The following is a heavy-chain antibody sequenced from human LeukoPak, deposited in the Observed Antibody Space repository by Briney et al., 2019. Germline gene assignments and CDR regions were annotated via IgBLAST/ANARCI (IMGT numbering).Heavy chain of an antibody. CDR1: GFTFSSYS. CDR3: ARDHLGGYADAFDI. D-gene: IGHD6-25*01. Sequence: GGSLRLSCAASGFTFSSYSMNWVRQAPGKGLEWVSSISSSSSYIYYADSVKGRFTISRDNAKSSLYLQMNSLRAEDTAVYYCARDHLGGYADAFDIWGQGTMVTVSS. V-gene: IGHV3-21*01. J-gene: IGHJ3*02. CDR2: ISSSSSYI.